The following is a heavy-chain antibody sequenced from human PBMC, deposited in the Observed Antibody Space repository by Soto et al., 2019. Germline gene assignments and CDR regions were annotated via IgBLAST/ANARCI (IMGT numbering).Heavy chain of an antibody. CDR1: GGSISSGDNH. Sequence: SSETLSLTCSVSGGSISSGDNHWSWIRQPPGKGLEWIGYIDDSGSTFYNPSLKSRVDISVDTSENQFSLKLSSVTGADTAVYYCARRAGYYGPYGMDVWGQGTTVTVSS. CDR2: IDDSGST. CDR3: ARRAGYYGPYGMDV. V-gene: IGHV4-30-4*08. J-gene: IGHJ6*02. D-gene: IGHD3-9*01.